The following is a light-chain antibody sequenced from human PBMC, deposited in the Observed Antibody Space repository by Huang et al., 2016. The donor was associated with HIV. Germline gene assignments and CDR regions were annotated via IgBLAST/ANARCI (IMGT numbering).Light chain of an antibody. J-gene: IGKJ2*01. Sequence: DIQMTQSPSSLSASVGDRVTITCRASQNIAIYLKWYQQKPGEAPELLIYAASNLQSGVPSRCSGGGSGTDFTLTISSLQPEDFISYVCQQSYNTPYTFGQGTKLEIK. V-gene: IGKV1-39*01. CDR3: QQSYNTPYT. CDR2: AAS. CDR1: QNIAIY.